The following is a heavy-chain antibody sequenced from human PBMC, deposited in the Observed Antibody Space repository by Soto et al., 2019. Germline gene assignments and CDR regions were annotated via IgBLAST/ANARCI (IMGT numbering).Heavy chain of an antibody. Sequence: EVQLLESGGGLVQPGGSLRLSCAASGFTFSSYAMSWVRQAPGKGLEWVSAISGSGGSTYYADSVKGRFTISRDNSKNTLYLQMNSLRAEDTAVYCCAKKEYCGGDCYWYFDLWGRGTLVTVSS. D-gene: IGHD2-21*02. CDR2: ISGSGGST. J-gene: IGHJ2*01. CDR3: AKKEYCGGDCYWYFDL. CDR1: GFTFSSYA. V-gene: IGHV3-23*01.